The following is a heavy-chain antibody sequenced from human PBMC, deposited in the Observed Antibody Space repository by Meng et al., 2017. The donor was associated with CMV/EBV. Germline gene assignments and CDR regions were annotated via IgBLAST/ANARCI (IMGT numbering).Heavy chain of an antibody. CDR3: ARTYYDFWSGYYGADAFDI. CDR2: INPNSGGT. J-gene: IGHJ3*02. Sequence: ASVKVSCKASGYTFTGYYMHWVRQAPGQGLEWMGWINPNSGGTNYAQKFQGRVTMTRDTSISTAYMELSRLRSDDTAMYYCARTYYDFWSGYYGADAFDIWGQGTMVTVSS. CDR1: GYTFTGYY. V-gene: IGHV1-2*02. D-gene: IGHD3-3*01.